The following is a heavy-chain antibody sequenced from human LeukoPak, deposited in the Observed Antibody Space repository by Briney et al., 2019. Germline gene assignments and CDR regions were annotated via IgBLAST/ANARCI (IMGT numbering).Heavy chain of an antibody. CDR2: ISPYNGNT. CDR1: GYTFTGYY. V-gene: IGHV1-18*04. Sequence: ASVKVSCKASGYTFTGYYMHWVRQAPGQGLEWMGWISPYNGNTNYAQKLQGRVTMTTDTSTSTAYMELRSLRSDDTAVYYCARDASAFDIWGQGTLVTVSS. CDR3: ARDASAFDI. J-gene: IGHJ3*02.